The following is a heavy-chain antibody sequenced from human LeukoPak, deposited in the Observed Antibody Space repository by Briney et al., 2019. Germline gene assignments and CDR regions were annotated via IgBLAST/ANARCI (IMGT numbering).Heavy chain of an antibody. J-gene: IGHJ4*02. CDR2: ISAYNGNT. D-gene: IGHD3-9*01. CDR3: ARDPSLRYFDWFNSGLDY. V-gene: IGHV1-18*04. CDR1: GYTFTRYG. Sequence: ASVQVSCKASGYTFTRYGISWVRQAPGQGLEWMGCISAYNGNTNYAQKLQGRVTMTPDTSTSTAYMELRSLRSDDTAVYYCARDPSLRYFDWFNSGLDYWGQGTLVTVSS.